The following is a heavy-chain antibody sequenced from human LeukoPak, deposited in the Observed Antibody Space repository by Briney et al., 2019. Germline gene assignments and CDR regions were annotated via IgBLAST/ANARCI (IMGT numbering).Heavy chain of an antibody. Sequence: GGSLRLSCAASGFTFSSYAMHWVRQAPGKALEYVSAISSYRGSTYYANSVKGRFTISRDNSKNTLYLQMGSLRAEDMAVYYCARDQDIVVVVAAATYYYYYMVVWGKRTTVSVSS. V-gene: IGHV3-64*01. D-gene: IGHD2-15*01. CDR1: GFTFSSYA. J-gene: IGHJ6*03. CDR3: ARDQDIVVVVAAATYYYYYMVV. CDR2: ISSYRGST.